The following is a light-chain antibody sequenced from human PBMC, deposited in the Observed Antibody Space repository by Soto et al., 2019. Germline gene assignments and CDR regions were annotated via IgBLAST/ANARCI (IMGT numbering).Light chain of an antibody. Sequence: DIQMTQSPSSLSASVVDRVTITCRASQSISSYLNWYQQKPGKAPKLLIYAASSLQSGVPSRFSGSGSGTDFTLTISSLQPEDFATYYCQQSYQYPWTFGQGTKVDIK. CDR3: QQSYQYPWT. V-gene: IGKV1-39*01. CDR2: AAS. CDR1: QSISSY. J-gene: IGKJ1*01.